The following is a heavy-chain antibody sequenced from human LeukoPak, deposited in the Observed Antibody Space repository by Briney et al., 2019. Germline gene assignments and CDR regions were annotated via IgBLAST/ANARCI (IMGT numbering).Heavy chain of an antibody. CDR2: IYPGDSDS. Sequence: GESLKISCRGSGYNFATYWIGWVRQMPGKGLEWMGIIYPGDSDSRYSPSFQGQVTMSADKSISTAYLQWSSLKASDTAMYYCARRQGCSNTACVPDSWGQGTLVTVSS. D-gene: IGHD2-2*01. CDR1: GYNFATYW. V-gene: IGHV5-51*01. J-gene: IGHJ4*02. CDR3: ARRQGCSNTACVPDS.